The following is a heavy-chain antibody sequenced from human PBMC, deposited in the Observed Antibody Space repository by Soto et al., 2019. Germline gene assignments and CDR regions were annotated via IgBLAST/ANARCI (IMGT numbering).Heavy chain of an antibody. CDR1: GFTFSSYS. Sequence: EVQLLESGGGLVQPGGSLRLSCAASGFTFSSYSMSWVRQAPGKGLEWVAAISGSGGSTYYADSVKGRFTISRDNSKNTLYLQMNSLRAEDTAVYYCAGGCPGSSTGSIDYWGQGLLVTVSS. J-gene: IGHJ4*02. D-gene: IGHD2-2*01. CDR2: ISGSGGST. CDR3: AGGCPGSSTGSIDY. V-gene: IGHV3-23*01.